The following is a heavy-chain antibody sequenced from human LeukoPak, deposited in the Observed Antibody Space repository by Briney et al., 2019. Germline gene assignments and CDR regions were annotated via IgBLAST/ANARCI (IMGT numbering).Heavy chain of an antibody. CDR1: GFTFSSYS. Sequence: GGSLRLSCAASGFTFSSYSMNWVRQAPGKGLEWVSSISSGAIYLYYADSVKGRFTISRDNAKNSLSLQMNSLRAEDTAVYYCAKDERVYGTNAGTLLDYWGQGTLVSVSS. V-gene: IGHV3-21*01. CDR3: AKDERVYGTNAGTLLDY. D-gene: IGHD4/OR15-4a*01. J-gene: IGHJ4*02. CDR2: ISSGAIYL.